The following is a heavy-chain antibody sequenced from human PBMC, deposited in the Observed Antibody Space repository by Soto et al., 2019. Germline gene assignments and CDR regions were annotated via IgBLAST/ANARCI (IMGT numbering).Heavy chain of an antibody. CDR2: INPSGGST. J-gene: IGHJ5*02. D-gene: IGHD3-22*01. CDR1: GYTFTSYY. CDR3: ARDWDYYDSSGRGVYNWFDP. Sequence: QVQLVQSGAEVKKPGASVKVSCKASGYTFTSYYMHWVRQAPGQGLEWMGIINPSGGSTSYAQKFQGRVTMTRDTSTSTVYMELSSLRSEDTAVYYCARDWDYYDSSGRGVYNWFDPWGQGTLVTVSS. V-gene: IGHV1-46*01.